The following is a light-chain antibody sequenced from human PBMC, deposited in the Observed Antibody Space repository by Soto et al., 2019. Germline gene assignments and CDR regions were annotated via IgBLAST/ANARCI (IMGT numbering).Light chain of an antibody. CDR1: QSVSGSC. V-gene: IGKV3-20*01. Sequence: EIVLRQSPGTLSLSPGERATLSCRASQSVSGSCLAWYQQKPGQAPRLLTYGASSRATGIPDRFSGSGSGTDFTLTISRLEPEDFAVYYCQQYGSSPFTFGPGTKVDIK. CDR3: QQYGSSPFT. J-gene: IGKJ3*01. CDR2: GAS.